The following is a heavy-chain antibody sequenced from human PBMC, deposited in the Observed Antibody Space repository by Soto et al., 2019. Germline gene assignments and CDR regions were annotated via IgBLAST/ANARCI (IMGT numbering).Heavy chain of an antibody. CDR3: ARQSVVVVAATQLGPFYYFDY. CDR1: GGSISSSSYY. D-gene: IGHD2-15*01. CDR2: IYYSGST. V-gene: IGHV4-39*01. Sequence: SETLSLTCTVSGGSISSSSYYWGWIRQPPGKGLEWIGSIYYSGSTYYNPSLKSRVTISVDTSKNQFSLKLSSVTAADTAVYYCARQSVVVVAATQLGPFYYFDYWGQGTLVTVSS. J-gene: IGHJ4*02.